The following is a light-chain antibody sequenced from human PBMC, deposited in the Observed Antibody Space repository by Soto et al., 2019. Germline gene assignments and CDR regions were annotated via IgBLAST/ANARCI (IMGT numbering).Light chain of an antibody. CDR2: ATS. V-gene: IGKV3-20*01. Sequence: EIVLTQSPGTLSLSPGERATLPCRASQSVSSRDLAWYQQKPGQAPRLLIYATSSRAAGIPDRFSGSGSGTDFTLTISRLEPEDFAVYYCQQYDNSPGYTFGQGTKLEIK. CDR3: QQYDNSPGYT. CDR1: QSVSSRD. J-gene: IGKJ2*01.